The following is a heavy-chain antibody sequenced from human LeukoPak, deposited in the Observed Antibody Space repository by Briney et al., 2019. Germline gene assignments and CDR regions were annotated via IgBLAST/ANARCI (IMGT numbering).Heavy chain of an antibody. CDR2: ASYSGST. D-gene: IGHD3-10*01. Sequence: SETLSLTCTVSGGAISNTSYYWGWIRQPPGNGLEWIGSASYSGSTYYNPSLESRVIISVDTSKNQFSLRLSSVTAADTAVYYCARRVSWFDPWGQGTLVTVSS. CDR1: GGAISNTSYY. J-gene: IGHJ5*02. V-gene: IGHV4-39*01. CDR3: ARRVSWFDP.